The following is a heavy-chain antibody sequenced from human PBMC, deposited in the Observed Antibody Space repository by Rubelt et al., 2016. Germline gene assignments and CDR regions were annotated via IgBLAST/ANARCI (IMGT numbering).Heavy chain of an antibody. CDR3: ASSAIFGSPCLTY. CDR2: ISQSGDI. D-gene: IGHD3-3*01. V-gene: IGHV4-4*02. CDR1: GDSIRSTDW. J-gene: IGHJ4*02. Sequence: QVQLQESGPTLVKPSGTLSLTCAVSGDSIRSTDWWSWVRQPPGKGLEWIVEISQSGDINYNPSLKSRVTISIDKSKNQFPLERTSSTAADTAIYYCASSAIFGSPCLTYWGQGSLVTGSS.